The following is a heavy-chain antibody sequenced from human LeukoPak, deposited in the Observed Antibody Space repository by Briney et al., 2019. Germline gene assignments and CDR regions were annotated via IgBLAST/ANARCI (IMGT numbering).Heavy chain of an antibody. CDR3: ARGCSGSYIFAFDI. J-gene: IGHJ3*02. CDR2: IYYSGST. CDR1: GGSISSSSYY. D-gene: IGHD1-26*01. V-gene: IGHV4-39*07. Sequence: SETLSLTCTVSGGSISSSSYYWGWLRQPPGMGLEWIGSIYYSGSTYYNPSLKSRVTISVDTSKNQFSLKLSTVTAADTAVYYCARGCSGSYIFAFDIWGQGTMVTVSS.